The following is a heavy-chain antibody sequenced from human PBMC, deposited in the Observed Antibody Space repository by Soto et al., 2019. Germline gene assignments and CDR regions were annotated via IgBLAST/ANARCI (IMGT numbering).Heavy chain of an antibody. D-gene: IGHD3-3*01. CDR3: TRDPEIGSLYDFWSGSRVEGGMDV. Sequence: GGSLRLSCAASGFTFSGSAMHWVRQASGKGLEWVGRIRSKANSYATAYAASVKGRFTISRDDSKNTAYLQMNSLKTEDTAVYYCTRDPEIGSLYDFWSGSRVEGGMDVWGQGTTVTVSS. CDR1: GFTFSGSA. J-gene: IGHJ6*02. V-gene: IGHV3-73*01. CDR2: IRSKANSYAT.